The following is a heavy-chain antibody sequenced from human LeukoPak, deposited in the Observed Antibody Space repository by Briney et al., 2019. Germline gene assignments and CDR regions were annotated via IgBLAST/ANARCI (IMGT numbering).Heavy chain of an antibody. CDR1: GFTFSKYG. D-gene: IGHD3-22*01. CDR2: VGVGGTT. V-gene: IGHV3-23*01. CDR3: AKAQGYYDC. Sequence: GGSLRLSCAASGFTFSKYGMNWVRQAPGKGLEWVSGVGVGGTTYYADSVKGRFTISRDTSKNTLYLQMNSLRAEDTAVYYCAKAQGYYDCWGQGTLVTVSS. J-gene: IGHJ4*02.